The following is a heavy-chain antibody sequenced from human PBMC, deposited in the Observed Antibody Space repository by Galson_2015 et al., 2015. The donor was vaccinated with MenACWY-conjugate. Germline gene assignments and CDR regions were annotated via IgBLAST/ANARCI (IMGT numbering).Heavy chain of an antibody. CDR1: GFRFSSYT. D-gene: IGHD5-12*01. J-gene: IGHJ1*01. CDR3: VRAEGWLRSALQG. CDR2: ASYDASSR. Sequence: SLRLSCAASGFRFSSYTFYWVRQSPGKGLEWVAVASYDASSRYYRDSVQGRFTISRDNSKNTVSLEMSSLGPEDSAVYYCVRAEGWLRSALQGGGQGTIFTVSS. V-gene: IGHV3-30*10.